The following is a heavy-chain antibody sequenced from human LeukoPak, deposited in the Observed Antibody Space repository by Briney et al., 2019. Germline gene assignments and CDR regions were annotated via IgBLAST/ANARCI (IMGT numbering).Heavy chain of an antibody. V-gene: IGHV3-21*01. CDR2: ISMRTNNI. CDR1: GFTFSTYN. Sequence: GGSLRLSCAASGFTFSTYNMNWVRQAPGKGLEWVSSISMRTNNIYYADSVKGRFTISRDNAKNSLYLQMDSLRADDTAMYYCASGGIAVHRRDVFDIWGQGTMVTVSS. CDR3: ASGGIAVHRRDVFDI. J-gene: IGHJ3*02. D-gene: IGHD6-19*01.